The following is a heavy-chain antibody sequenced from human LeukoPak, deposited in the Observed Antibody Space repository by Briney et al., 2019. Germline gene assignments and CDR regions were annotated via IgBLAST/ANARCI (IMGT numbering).Heavy chain of an antibody. J-gene: IGHJ4*02. CDR2: ISYSSSTI. D-gene: IGHD6-13*01. CDR1: GFTFSTHS. V-gene: IGHV3-48*04. Sequence: GGSLRLSCAASGFTFSTHSMNWVRQAPGKGLELVSYISYSSSTIFYADSVKGRFSISRDNAKNSLFLQMNSLRAEDTAVYYCAREWFSSSWSLFDYWGQGTLVTVSS. CDR3: AREWFSSSWSLFDY.